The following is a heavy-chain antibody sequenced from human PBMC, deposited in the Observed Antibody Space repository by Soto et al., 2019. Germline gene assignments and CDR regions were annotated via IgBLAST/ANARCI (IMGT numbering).Heavy chain of an antibody. CDR3: ARDKDRQHLGGNYYYAIDV. Sequence: QVQLVQSGAEVKKPGSSVTVSCKASGGTFGNSAISWVRQAPGQGREWMGGIIPIFSTPDYAQKFQGSVTITADESTSTAYMELPSLRSEDTAVYYCARDKDRQHLGGNYYYAIDVWGQGTTVTVSS. V-gene: IGHV1-69*12. J-gene: IGHJ6*02. CDR2: IIPIFSTP. CDR1: GGTFGNSA.